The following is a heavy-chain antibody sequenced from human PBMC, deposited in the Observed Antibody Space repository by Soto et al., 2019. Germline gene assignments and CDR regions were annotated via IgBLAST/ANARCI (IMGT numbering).Heavy chain of an antibody. V-gene: IGHV3-33*01. CDR3: ARDLGGAFGELWSFDY. CDR2: IWYDGSNK. CDR1: GFTFSSYG. Sequence: QVQLVESGGGVVQPGRSLRLSCAASGFTFSSYGMHWVRQAPGKGLEWVAVIWYDGSNKYYADSVKGRFTISRDNSKNTLYLQMNSLRAEDTAVYYCARDLGGAFGELWSFDYWGHGTLVTVSS. D-gene: IGHD3-10*01. J-gene: IGHJ4*01.